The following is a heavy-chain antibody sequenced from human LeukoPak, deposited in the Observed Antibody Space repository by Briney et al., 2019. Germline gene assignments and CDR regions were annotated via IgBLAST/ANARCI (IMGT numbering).Heavy chain of an antibody. CDR2: IYYSGST. Sequence: SQTLSLTCTVSGGSISSGDYYWSWIRQPPGKGLEWIGYIYYSGSTYYNPSLKSRVTISVDTSKNQFSLKLSSVTAAGTAVYYCARVLEVHSSSWYESAYYFDYWGQGTLVTVSS. J-gene: IGHJ4*02. CDR3: ARVLEVHSSSWYESAYYFDY. D-gene: IGHD6-13*01. V-gene: IGHV4-30-4*01. CDR1: GGSISSGDYY.